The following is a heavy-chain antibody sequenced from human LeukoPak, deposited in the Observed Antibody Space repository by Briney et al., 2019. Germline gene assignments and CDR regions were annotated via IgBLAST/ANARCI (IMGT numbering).Heavy chain of an antibody. CDR2: IYPGDSDT. J-gene: IGHJ3*02. CDR1: GYSFTSYW. V-gene: IGHV5-51*01. Sequence: GESLKISCKGSGYSFTSYWIGWVRQMPGKGLEWMGIIYPGDSDTRYSPSFQGQVTISADKSISTAYLQWSSLKASDTAMYYCARGPRETYYDILTGDAFDIWGQGTMVTVSS. D-gene: IGHD3-9*01. CDR3: ARGPRETYYDILTGDAFDI.